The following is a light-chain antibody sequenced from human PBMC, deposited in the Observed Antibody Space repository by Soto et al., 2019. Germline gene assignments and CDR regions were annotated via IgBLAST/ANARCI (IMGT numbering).Light chain of an antibody. CDR1: QTIDTN. J-gene: IGKJ1*01. V-gene: IGKV3-15*01. CDR2: GAS. Sequence: IVMTPSPATLSVSPGERATLSCRASQTIDTNLAWYQQKPGQAPRLLIYGASTRATGIPARFSGSGSGTEFTLTINSLQSEDFAVYYCQEYNNWPPWTCGQGTKVDIK. CDR3: QEYNNWPPWT.